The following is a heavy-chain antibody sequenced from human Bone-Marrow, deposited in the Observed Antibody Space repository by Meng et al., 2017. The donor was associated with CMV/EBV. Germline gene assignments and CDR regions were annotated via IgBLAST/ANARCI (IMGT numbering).Heavy chain of an antibody. J-gene: IGHJ3*02. CDR2: IYHSGST. Sequence: SETLSLTCTVSGYSISSGYYWGWIRQPPGKGLEWIGSIYHSGSTYYNPSLKSRVTISVDTSKNQFSLKLSSVTAADTAVYYCARDAQVITEGHDAFAIWGQGTMVTVAS. V-gene: IGHV4-38-2*02. D-gene: IGHD4-11*01. CDR3: ARDAQVITEGHDAFAI. CDR1: GYSISSGYY.